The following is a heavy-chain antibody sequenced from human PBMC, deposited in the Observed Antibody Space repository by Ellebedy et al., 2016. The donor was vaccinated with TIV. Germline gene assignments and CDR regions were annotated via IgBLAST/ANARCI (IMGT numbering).Heavy chain of an antibody. CDR3: ARGGDYGDY. J-gene: IGHJ4*02. Sequence: AASVKVSCKASGYTFTSYDINWVRQATGQGLEWMGWINPNSGGTNYAQKFQGRVTMTRDTSISTAYMELSRLRSDDTAVYYCARGGDYGDYWGQGALVTVSS. V-gene: IGHV1-2*02. CDR1: GYTFTSYD. CDR2: INPNSGGT.